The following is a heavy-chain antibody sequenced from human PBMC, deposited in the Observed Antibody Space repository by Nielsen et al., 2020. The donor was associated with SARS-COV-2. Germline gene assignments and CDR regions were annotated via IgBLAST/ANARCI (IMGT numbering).Heavy chain of an antibody. CDR3: ARGRRSYSDY. CDR2: INPNSGGT. CDR1: GYTFTGYY. V-gene: IGHV1-2*06. J-gene: IGHJ4*02. Sequence: ASVKASCKAFGYTFTGYYMHWERQAPGQGLEWMGRINPNSGGTNYAQKFQGRVTMTRDTSISTAYMELSRLRSDDTAVYYCARGRRSYSDYWGQGTLVTVSS.